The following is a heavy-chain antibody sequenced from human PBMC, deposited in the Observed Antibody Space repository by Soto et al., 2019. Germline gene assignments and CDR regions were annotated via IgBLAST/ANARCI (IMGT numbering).Heavy chain of an antibody. CDR2: TSGSGGST. CDR3: AKEHDIPAELLSSGMDV. CDR1: GFTFSSYA. V-gene: IGHV3-23*01. Sequence: LRLSCAASGFTFSSYAMSWVRQAPGKGLEWVSATSGSGGSTYYADSVKGRFTISRDNSKNTLYLQMNSLRAEDTAVYYCAKEHDIPAELLSSGMDVWGQGTTVTVSS. J-gene: IGHJ6*02. D-gene: IGHD3-9*01.